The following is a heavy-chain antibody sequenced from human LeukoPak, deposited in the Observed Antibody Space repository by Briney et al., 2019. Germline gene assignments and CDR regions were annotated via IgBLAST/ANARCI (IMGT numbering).Heavy chain of an antibody. CDR1: GFTFSSYS. CDR2: ISSSGSYI. V-gene: IGHV3-21*04. D-gene: IGHD5-18*01. Sequence: GGSLRLSCAASGFTFSSYSMNWVRQAPGKGLEWVSSISSSGSYIYYAASLKGRFTISRDNAKNSLYLQMNSLRAEDTAVYYCAKDRGYSYGISEYWGQGTLVTVSS. J-gene: IGHJ4*02. CDR3: AKDRGYSYGISEY.